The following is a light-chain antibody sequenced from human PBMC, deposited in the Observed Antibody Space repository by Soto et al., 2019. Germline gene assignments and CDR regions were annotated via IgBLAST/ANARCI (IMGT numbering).Light chain of an antibody. Sequence: QSVLTQPPSASGTPGQRVSISCSGSNSSIGSDYVNWYQQLPGTAPKLVIYNNNQRPSGVPDRFSGSTSGTSASLAISGLRSEDEASYYCDSWDDILNGWVFGGGTKLTVL. CDR3: DSWDDILNGWV. CDR2: NNN. V-gene: IGLV1-47*02. J-gene: IGLJ3*02. CDR1: NSSIGSDY.